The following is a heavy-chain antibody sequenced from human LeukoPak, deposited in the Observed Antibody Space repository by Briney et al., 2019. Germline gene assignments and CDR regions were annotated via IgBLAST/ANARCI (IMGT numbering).Heavy chain of an antibody. D-gene: IGHD4-23*01. CDR1: GFTVSSNY. Sequence: GGSLRLSCAASGFTVSSNYMSWVRQAPGKGLEWVSVIYSGGSTYYADSVKGRFTISRHNSKNTLYLQMNSLRAEDTAVYYCARDSGDDYGGDYYYGMDVWGQGTTVTVSS. CDR3: ARDSGDDYGGDYYYGMDV. V-gene: IGHV3-53*04. CDR2: IYSGGST. J-gene: IGHJ6*02.